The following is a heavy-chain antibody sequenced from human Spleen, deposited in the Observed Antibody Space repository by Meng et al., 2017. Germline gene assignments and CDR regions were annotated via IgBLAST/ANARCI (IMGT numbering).Heavy chain of an antibody. D-gene: IGHD6-19*01. J-gene: IGHJ4*02. CDR1: GFTFSSYG. V-gene: IGHV3-33*06. Sequence: GESLKISCAASGFTFSSYGMHWVRQAPGKGLEWVAVIWYDGSNKYYADSVKGRFTISRDNSKNTLYLQMNSLRAEDTAVYYCAKGHSSGWYDYWGQGTRVTVSS. CDR2: IWYDGSNK. CDR3: AKGHSSGWYDY.